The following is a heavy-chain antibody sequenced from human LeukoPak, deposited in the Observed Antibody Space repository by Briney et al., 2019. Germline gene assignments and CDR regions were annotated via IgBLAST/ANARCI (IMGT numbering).Heavy chain of an antibody. CDR2: IYHSGST. Sequence: SGTLSLTCAVSGGSISSSNWWSWVRQPPGKGLEWIGQIYHSGSTNYNPSLKSRVAISVDKSKNQFSLNLNSVTAADTAVYYCARGPRITMVRGVSRRSASFDYWGQGTLVTVSS. D-gene: IGHD3-10*01. CDR3: ARGPRITMVRGVSRRSASFDY. V-gene: IGHV4-4*02. J-gene: IGHJ4*02. CDR1: GGSISSSNW.